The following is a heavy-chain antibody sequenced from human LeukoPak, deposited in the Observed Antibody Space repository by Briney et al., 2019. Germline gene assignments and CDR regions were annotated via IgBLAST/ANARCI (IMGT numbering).Heavy chain of an antibody. CDR3: ARLTSDSSSSLPLGY. CDR2: IPASGGST. D-gene: IGHD6-6*01. CDR1: GFTFSSNV. V-gene: IGHV3-23*01. J-gene: IGHJ4*02. Sequence: PGGSLRLSCVASGFTFSSNVMMWVRQAPGKGLEWVSSIPASGGSTYYADSVKVRFTISRDNSKNTVYLQMNSVKVEDTAVYYCARLTSDSSSSLPLGYWGQGTLVTVSS.